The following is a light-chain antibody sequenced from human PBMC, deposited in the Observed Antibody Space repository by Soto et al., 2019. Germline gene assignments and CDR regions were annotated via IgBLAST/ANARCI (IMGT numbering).Light chain of an antibody. Sequence: AIPLTQSPSSLSASVGDRATVTCRASQGISSALAWYQQKPGKAPKLLIYDASSLESGVPSRFSGSGSGTDFTLTISSLQTEDFATYYCQQFNSNPITFGQGTRLEIK. J-gene: IGKJ5*01. CDR1: QGISSA. CDR2: DAS. V-gene: IGKV1-13*02. CDR3: QQFNSNPIT.